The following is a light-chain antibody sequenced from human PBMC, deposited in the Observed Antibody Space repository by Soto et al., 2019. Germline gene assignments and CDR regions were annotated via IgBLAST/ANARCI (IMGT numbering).Light chain of an antibody. J-gene: IGLJ3*02. CDR2: EVN. V-gene: IGLV2-23*02. CDR1: SSSIGTFIF. CDR3: CSYAGKSTWV. Sequence: QSALTQPASVSGSLGQSITISCTGTSSSIGTFIFVSWYRQYPGKAPDVIIYEVNKRPSGVSDRFSGSKFGNTASLTISGLQPDDEADYYCCSYAGKSTWVLGGGTKLTVL.